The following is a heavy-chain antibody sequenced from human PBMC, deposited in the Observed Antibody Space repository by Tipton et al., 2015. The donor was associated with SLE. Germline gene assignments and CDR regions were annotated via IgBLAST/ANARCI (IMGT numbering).Heavy chain of an antibody. CDR1: GYTFTSYG. V-gene: IGHV1-18*01. Sequence: QVQLVQSGPEVKKPGASVKVSCKASGYTFTSYGISWVRQAPGQGLERMGWIIAYNGNTNYAQKLQGRVTMTTDTSTSTAYMELRRLRSDDTAGYYCARDIAVAGEGAFDIWGQGTMVTVSS. CDR2: IIAYNGNT. CDR3: ARDIAVAGEGAFDI. J-gene: IGHJ3*02. D-gene: IGHD6-19*01.